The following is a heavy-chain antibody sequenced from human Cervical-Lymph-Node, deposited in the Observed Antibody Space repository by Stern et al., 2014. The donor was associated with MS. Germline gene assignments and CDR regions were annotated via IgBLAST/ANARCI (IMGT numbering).Heavy chain of an antibody. CDR3: ARDKSSYPDY. J-gene: IGHJ4*02. V-gene: IGHV1-2*02. Sequence: VQLVESGAEVKKSGASVKVSCEASGYTFTDYHIHWARQAPGQGLEWMGWIDAKSGGITYAQTFQGRVTLTSDTSIGTAYMELSSVTSDDTAVYFCARDKSSYPDYWGQGTPVTISS. CDR2: IDAKSGGI. CDR1: GYTFTDYH. D-gene: IGHD3-16*02.